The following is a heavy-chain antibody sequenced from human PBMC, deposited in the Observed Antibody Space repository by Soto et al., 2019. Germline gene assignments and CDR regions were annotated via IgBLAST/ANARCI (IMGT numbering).Heavy chain of an antibody. J-gene: IGHJ4*02. D-gene: IGHD6-6*01. CDR3: ARRVIAARPFDY. V-gene: IGHV4-39*01. CDR1: GGSISSSSYY. CDR2: IYYSGST. Sequence: QLQLLESGPGLVKPSETLSLTCTVSGGSISSSSYYWGWIRQPPGKGLEWIGSIYYSGSTYYNPSLKSRVTISVDTSKNQFSLKLSSVTAADTAVYYCARRVIAARPFDYWGQGTLVTVSS.